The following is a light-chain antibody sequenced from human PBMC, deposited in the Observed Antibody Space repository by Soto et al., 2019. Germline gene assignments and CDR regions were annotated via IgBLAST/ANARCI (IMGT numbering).Light chain of an antibody. J-gene: IGKJ4*01. CDR2: AAS. V-gene: IGKV1D-16*01. CDR1: QGVRGW. CDR3: QQYNNSPLT. Sequence: DIKMTQSPSSLSASVGDRVTITCRASQGVRGWLAWYQQKPGKAPKSLIYAASTLQDGVPARFSGNGSETDFTLTISSLQSEGIGTYYCQQYNNSPLTFGGGTKVDIK.